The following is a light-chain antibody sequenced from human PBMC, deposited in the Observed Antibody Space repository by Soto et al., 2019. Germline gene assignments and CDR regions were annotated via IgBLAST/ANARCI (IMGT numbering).Light chain of an antibody. CDR2: VVS. J-gene: IGLJ1*01. V-gene: IGLV2-11*01. CDR3: SSFTTSHTYI. CDR1: SVDVGAYDF. Sequence: QSVLTQPHSVSGSPRQSVTISCTGTSVDVGAYDFVSWYQQHPGKAPKLLIYVVSGRPSGVPDRFSGSKSGNAASLTISGLQAEDEADYYCSSFTTSHTYIFGTGTKLTVL.